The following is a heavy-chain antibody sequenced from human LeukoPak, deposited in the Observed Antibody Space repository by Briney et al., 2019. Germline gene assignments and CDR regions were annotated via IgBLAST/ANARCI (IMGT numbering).Heavy chain of an antibody. V-gene: IGHV4-4*07. Sequence: TSETLSLTCTVSGGSISSYYWSWIRQPAGKGLEWIGRIYTSGSTNYNPSLKSRVTISVDTSKNQFSLKLSSVTAADTAVYYCARGRWKVVTVTRRNYYYGMDVWGQGTTVTVSS. CDR2: IYTSGST. J-gene: IGHJ6*02. CDR3: ARGRWKVVTVTRRNYYYGMDV. D-gene: IGHD3-16*02. CDR1: GGSISSYY.